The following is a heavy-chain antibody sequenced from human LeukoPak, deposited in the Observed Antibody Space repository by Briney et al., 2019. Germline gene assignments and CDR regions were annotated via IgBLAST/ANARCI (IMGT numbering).Heavy chain of an antibody. D-gene: IGHD3-9*01. CDR2: MNPNSGNT. J-gene: IGHJ6*03. CDR1: GYTFTSYD. Sequence: GASVKVSCKASGYTFTSYDINWVRQATGQGLEWMGWMNPNSGNTGYAQKFQGRVTMTRNTSISTAYMELSSLRSEDTAVYYCARGRRYYDILTGYHYYMDVWGKGTTVTISS. V-gene: IGHV1-8*01. CDR3: ARGRRYYDILTGYHYYMDV.